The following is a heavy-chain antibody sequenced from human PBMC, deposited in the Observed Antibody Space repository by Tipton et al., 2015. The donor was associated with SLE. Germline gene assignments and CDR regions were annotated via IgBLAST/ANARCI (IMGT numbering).Heavy chain of an antibody. J-gene: IGHJ6*02. V-gene: IGHV4-34*01. CDR1: GGSFSGYY. CDR2: INHSGST. CDR3: AGGSIAVAGYYYGMDV. D-gene: IGHD6-19*01. Sequence: LRLSCAVYGGSFSGYYWTWIRQPPGKGLEWIGEINHSGSTNYNPSLKSRVTISVDTSKNQFSLKLSSVTAADTAVYYCAGGSIAVAGYYYGMDVWGQGTTVTVSS.